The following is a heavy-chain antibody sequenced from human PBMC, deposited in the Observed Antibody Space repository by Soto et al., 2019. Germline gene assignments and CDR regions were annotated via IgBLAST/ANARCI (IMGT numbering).Heavy chain of an antibody. Sequence: SETLSLTCTVSGGSISSGGYYWSWIRQHPGKGLEWIGYIYYSGSTYYNPSLRSRVTISVDTSKNQFSLKLSSVTAADTAVYYCASMGYCGGDCYHFDYWGQGTLVTVSS. V-gene: IGHV4-31*03. D-gene: IGHD2-21*02. CDR3: ASMGYCGGDCYHFDY. CDR2: IYYSGST. J-gene: IGHJ4*02. CDR1: GGSISSGGYY.